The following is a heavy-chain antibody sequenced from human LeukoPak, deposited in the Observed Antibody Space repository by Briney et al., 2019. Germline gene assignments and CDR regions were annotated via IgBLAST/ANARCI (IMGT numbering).Heavy chain of an antibody. CDR1: EFTFKNYG. Sequence: GGSLRLSCAASEFTFKNYGMHWVRQAPGKGLEWVALIWHDGGKTYYADSVKGRFTISRDDSQNTLYLQMNSLRAEDTAVYFCAKDLSYGSNWFDPWGEGNLVTVSS. CDR3: AKDLSYGSNWFDP. D-gene: IGHD3-10*01. CDR2: IWHDGGKT. J-gene: IGHJ5*02. V-gene: IGHV3-33*06.